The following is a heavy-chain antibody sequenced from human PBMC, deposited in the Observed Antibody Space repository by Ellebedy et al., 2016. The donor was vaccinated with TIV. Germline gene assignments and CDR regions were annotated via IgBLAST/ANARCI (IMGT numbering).Heavy chain of an antibody. CDR3: TMVRGQDWFDP. CDR1: GGSISSSSYY. J-gene: IGHJ5*02. D-gene: IGHD3-10*01. Sequence: SETLSLTXTVSGGSISSSSYYWGWIRQPPGKGLEWIGSIYHSGSTYYNPSLKSRVTISVDTSKNQFSLKLSSVTAADTAVYYCTMVRGQDWFDPWGQGTLVTVSS. CDR2: IYHSGST. V-gene: IGHV4-39*07.